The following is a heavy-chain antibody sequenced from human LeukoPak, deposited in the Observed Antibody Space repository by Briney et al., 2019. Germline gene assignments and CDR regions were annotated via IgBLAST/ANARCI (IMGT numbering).Heavy chain of an antibody. J-gene: IGHJ6*02. D-gene: IGHD2-2*01. Sequence: ASVKVSCKASGYTFTGYYMHWVRQAPGQGLEWMGWINPNSGNTNYAQKLQGRVTMTTDTSTSTAYMELRSLRSDDTAVYYCARSRGSSTSSYYYYGMDVWGQGTTVTVSS. CDR2: INPNSGNT. V-gene: IGHV1-18*04. CDR3: ARSRGSSTSSYYYYGMDV. CDR1: GYTFTGYY.